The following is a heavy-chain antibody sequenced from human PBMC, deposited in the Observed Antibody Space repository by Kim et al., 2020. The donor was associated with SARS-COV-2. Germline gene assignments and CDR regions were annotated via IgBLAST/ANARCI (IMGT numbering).Heavy chain of an antibody. CDR1: GGSISSGGYY. Sequence: SETLSLTCTVSGGSISSGGYYWSWIRQHPGKGLEWIGYIYYGGSTYYNPSLKSRVTISVDTSKNQFSLKLSSVTAADTAVYYCARDRHSSNKRITMVRGVISGFDPWGQGTLVTVSS. J-gene: IGHJ5*02. D-gene: IGHD3-10*01. CDR2: IYYGGST. CDR3: ARDRHSSNKRITMVRGVISGFDP. V-gene: IGHV4-31*03.